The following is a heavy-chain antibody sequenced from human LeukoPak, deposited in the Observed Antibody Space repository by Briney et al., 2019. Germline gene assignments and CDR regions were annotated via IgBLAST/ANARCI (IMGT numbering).Heavy chain of an antibody. CDR2: ISGSGSST. CDR1: GFTFSSYA. Sequence: GGSLRLSCAASGFTFSSYAMSWVRQAPGKGLEWVSGISGSGSSTNYADSVKGRFTISRDNSKNTLYLQMNSLRAEDTAVYYCAKDSAKKYDDYWGQGTLVTVSS. V-gene: IGHV3-23*01. CDR3: AKDSAKKYDDY. D-gene: IGHD2/OR15-2a*01. J-gene: IGHJ4*02.